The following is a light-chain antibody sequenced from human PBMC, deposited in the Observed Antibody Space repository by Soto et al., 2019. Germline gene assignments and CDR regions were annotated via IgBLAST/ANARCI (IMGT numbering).Light chain of an antibody. CDR1: SSDVGHYNY. J-gene: IGLJ1*01. Sequence: QSALTQPPSASGSPGQSVTISCTGTSSDVGHYNYVSWYQQHPGKAPKLMIYEVTKRPSGVPDRFSGSKSGNTASLTVSGLQADDEADYYCCSYAGSNVYVFAAGTKVTV. V-gene: IGLV2-8*01. CDR3: CSYAGSNVYV. CDR2: EVT.